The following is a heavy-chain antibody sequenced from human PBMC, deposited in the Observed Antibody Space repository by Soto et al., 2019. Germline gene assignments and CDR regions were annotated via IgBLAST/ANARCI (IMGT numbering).Heavy chain of an antibody. Sequence: QVQLVQSGAEVKSAGSSVKVSCKASGDTFNFYSINWVRQAPGLGLEWVGRVNPILSMSNYAQRFQGRVTMTAHKSTSPDNMELRRLRSEDTAIYYCASNYGSGYRAFDSWGQGALVPVSS. CDR1: GDTFNFYS. D-gene: IGHD3-10*01. CDR3: ASNYGSGYRAFDS. J-gene: IGHJ4*02. V-gene: IGHV1-69*02. CDR2: VNPILSMS.